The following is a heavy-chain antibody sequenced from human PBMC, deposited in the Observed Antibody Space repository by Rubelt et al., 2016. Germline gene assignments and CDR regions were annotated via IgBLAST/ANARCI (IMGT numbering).Heavy chain of an antibody. CDR3: TKGSEGAPHDY. J-gene: IGHJ4*02. CDR2: IKEDGSET. D-gene: IGHD6-19*01. V-gene: IGHV3-7*01. Sequence: RLSCAASGFTFSSYWMSWARQAPGKGLEWLANIKEDGSETYHVDSVRGRFTISRDNAKNSVYLQMNSLRAEDTAVYYGTKGSEGAPHDYWGQGTLVSVSS. CDR1: GFTFSSYW.